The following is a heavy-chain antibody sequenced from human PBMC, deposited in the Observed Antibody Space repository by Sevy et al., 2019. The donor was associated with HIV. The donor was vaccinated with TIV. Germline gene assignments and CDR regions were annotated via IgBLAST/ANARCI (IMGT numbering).Heavy chain of an antibody. V-gene: IGHV1-69*13. J-gene: IGHJ4*02. CDR2: ITPVLGTT. CDR3: ARWSISIDY. CDR1: GGTFSSYI. Sequence: ASVKVSCKASGGTFSSYIVSWVRQAPGQGLEWMGGITPVLGTTNYAHNFQGGVTITADESTSTVYMEMSRLKSEDTAVYYCARWSISIDYWGQGTLVTVSS.